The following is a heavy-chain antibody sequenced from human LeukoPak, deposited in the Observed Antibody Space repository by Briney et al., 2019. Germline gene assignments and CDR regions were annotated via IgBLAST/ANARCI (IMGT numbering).Heavy chain of an antibody. CDR3: ARTRGANLWTTVTPKFDP. J-gene: IGHJ5*02. V-gene: IGHV4-39*01. D-gene: IGHD4-11*01. CDR2: VHYSGNT. CDR1: GDSISSSIYY. Sequence: PSETLSLTCTVSGDSISSSIYYWGWVRQPPGKGLEWIGSVHYSGNTYYSPSLKSRVTISIDTSKNQFSLKLSSVTAADTAVYYCARTRGANLWTTVTPKFDPWGQGTLVTVSS.